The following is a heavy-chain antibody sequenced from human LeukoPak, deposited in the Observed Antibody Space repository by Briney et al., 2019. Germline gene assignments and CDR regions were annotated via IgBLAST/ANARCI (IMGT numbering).Heavy chain of an antibody. CDR3: AGNGLAAAVDY. CDR2: IYYSGST. Sequence: SETLSLTCTVSGGSISSGSYYWGWIRQPPGKGLEWIGSIYYSGSTYYNPSLKSRVTISVDTSKNQFSLKLSSVTAADTAVYYCAGNGLAAAVDYWGQGTLVTVSS. D-gene: IGHD6-13*01. J-gene: IGHJ4*02. CDR1: GGSISSGSYY. V-gene: IGHV4-39*01.